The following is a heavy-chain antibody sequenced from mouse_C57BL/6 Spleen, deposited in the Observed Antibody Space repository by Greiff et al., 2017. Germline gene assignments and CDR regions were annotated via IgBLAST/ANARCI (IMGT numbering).Heavy chain of an antibody. D-gene: IGHD2-3*01. J-gene: IGHJ3*01. Sequence: QVQLQQPGAELVRPGSSVKLSCKASGYTFTSYWMHWVKQRPIQGLEWIGNIDPSDSETNYNQKFKDKATLTVDKSSSTAYMQLSSLTSEDSAVYYCASYGYYDWFAYWGQGTLVTVSA. CDR3: ASYGYYDWFAY. V-gene: IGHV1-52*01. CDR2: IDPSDSET. CDR1: GYTFTSYW.